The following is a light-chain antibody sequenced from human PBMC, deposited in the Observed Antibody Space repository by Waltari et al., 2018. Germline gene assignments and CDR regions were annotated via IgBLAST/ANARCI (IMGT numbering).Light chain of an antibody. J-gene: IGKJ1*01. CDR2: AAS. Sequence: DIQMTQSPSSLSASVGDRVTITCRASQSISSYLNWYQQKQGKAPKLLIYAASRLQSGVPSRFSGSGSGTDFTLTISSLQPEDFATYYCQQSYSTPQTFGQGTKVEIK. CDR3: QQSYSTPQT. CDR1: QSISSY. V-gene: IGKV1-39*01.